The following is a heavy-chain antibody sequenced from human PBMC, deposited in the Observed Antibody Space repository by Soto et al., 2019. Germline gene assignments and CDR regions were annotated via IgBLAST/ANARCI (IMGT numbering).Heavy chain of an antibody. CDR3: ARDWPNYYDSSGYSPFDY. V-gene: IGHV1-18*01. CDR1: GYTFTSHG. D-gene: IGHD3-22*01. CDR2: ISAYNGNT. J-gene: IGHJ4*02. Sequence: VKVSCKASGYTFTSHGISWVRQAPGQGLEWMGWISAYNGNTNYAQKLQGRVTMTTDTSTSTAYMELRSLRSDDTAVYYCARDWPNYYDSSGYSPFDYWGQGTLVTVSS.